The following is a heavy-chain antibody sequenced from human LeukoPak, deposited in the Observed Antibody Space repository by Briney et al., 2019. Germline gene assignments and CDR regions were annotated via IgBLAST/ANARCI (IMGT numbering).Heavy chain of an antibody. D-gene: IGHD3-10*01. CDR1: GGTFSSYA. V-gene: IGHV1-69*13. J-gene: IGHJ4*02. CDR2: IIPIFGTA. Sequence: ASVKVSCKASGGTFSSYAISWVRQAPGQGLEWMGGIIPIFGTANYAQKFQGRVTITADESTSTAYMELSSLRSEDTAMYYCAFRGNGPYYFDYWGQGTLVTFSS. CDR3: AFRGNGPYYFDY.